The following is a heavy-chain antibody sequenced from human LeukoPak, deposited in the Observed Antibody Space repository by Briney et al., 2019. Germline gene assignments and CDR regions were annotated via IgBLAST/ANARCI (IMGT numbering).Heavy chain of an antibody. V-gene: IGHV3-21*01. Sequence: GGSLRLSCAASAFTFSSYLMSWVRQAPGKGLEWVSAIGGGSGNTFYADSVKGRFTISRDNAKNSLYLQMNSLRAEDTAVYYCARDLGYDFWSGYSRTYYGMDVWGQGTTVTVSS. CDR3: ARDLGYDFWSGYSRTYYGMDV. D-gene: IGHD3-3*01. CDR2: IGGGSGNT. CDR1: AFTFSSYL. J-gene: IGHJ6*02.